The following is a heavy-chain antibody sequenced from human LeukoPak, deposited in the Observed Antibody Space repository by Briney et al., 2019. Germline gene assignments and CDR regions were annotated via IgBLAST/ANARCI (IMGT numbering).Heavy chain of an antibody. CDR2: INPNSGGT. D-gene: IGHD3-22*01. V-gene: IGHV1-2*02. CDR3: ARGPSYYYDSSGYYFFDY. CDR1: GYTFTGYY. J-gene: IGHJ4*02. Sequence: ASVKVSCKASGYTFTGYYMHWVRLAPGQGLEWMGWINPNSGGTNYAQKFQGRVTMTRDTSISTAYMELSRLRSDDMAVYYCARGPSYYYDSSGYYFFDYWGQGTLVTVSS.